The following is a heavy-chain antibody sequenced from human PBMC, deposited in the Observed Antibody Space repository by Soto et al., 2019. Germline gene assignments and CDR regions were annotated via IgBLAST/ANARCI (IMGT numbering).Heavy chain of an antibody. CDR1: GYTLTELS. CDR2: FDPEDGET. D-gene: IGHD3-10*01. Sequence: ASVKVSCKVSGYTLTELSMHWVRQAPGKRLEWMGGFDPEDGETIYAQKFQGRVTMTEDTSTDTAYMELSSLRSEDTAVYYCATVPTMVRGVDRYYFDYWGQGTLVTVSS. J-gene: IGHJ4*02. CDR3: ATVPTMVRGVDRYYFDY. V-gene: IGHV1-24*01.